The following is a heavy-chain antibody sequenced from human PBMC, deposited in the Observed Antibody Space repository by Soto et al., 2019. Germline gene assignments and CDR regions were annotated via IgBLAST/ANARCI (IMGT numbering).Heavy chain of an antibody. Sequence: EVQLVESGGGLVKPGGSTRLSCAASGFTFIYAWMTWVRQAPGKGLEWVARIKGKGGNGATDYAAPVKGRFTISRDDSRNTLYLQMPSLKTEDTAVYYCTAGDGRTDNDFWGQGTLVTVSP. CDR2: IKGKGGNGAT. CDR3: TAGDGRTDNDF. D-gene: IGHD2-21*02. CDR1: GFTFIYAW. V-gene: IGHV3-15*01. J-gene: IGHJ4*02.